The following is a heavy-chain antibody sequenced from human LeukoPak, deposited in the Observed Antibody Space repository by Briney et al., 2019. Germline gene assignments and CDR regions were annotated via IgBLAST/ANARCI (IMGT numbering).Heavy chain of an antibody. D-gene: IGHD2-21*02. CDR2: VKSKAVGETT. Sequence: PGGSLRLSCAASGFTFSNAWMNWVRQAPGKGLEWVARVKSKAVGETTSYAAPVKGRFSILRDDSRDMVYLQMNSLEAEDTAVYYCATCNGDCYFNFWGQGTLVIVSS. J-gene: IGHJ4*02. CDR3: ATCNGDCYFNF. V-gene: IGHV3-15*01. CDR1: GFTFSNAW.